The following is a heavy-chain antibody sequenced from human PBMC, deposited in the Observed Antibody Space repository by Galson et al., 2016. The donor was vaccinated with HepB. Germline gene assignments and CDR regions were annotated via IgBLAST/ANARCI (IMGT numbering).Heavy chain of an antibody. J-gene: IGHJ4*02. CDR2: MEWISYIDYSGSGP. V-gene: IGHV3-48*03. CDR1: GFTFSAYK. CDR3: VREGASNYYFDL. Sequence: SLRLSCAASGFTFSAYKMHWVRQAPGKGLEWVSYMEWISYIDYSGSGPLNADSVKGRFTVSREHGQHSLFLQIDSLRADDTAVYYCVREGASNYYFDLWGQGTLVTVSS.